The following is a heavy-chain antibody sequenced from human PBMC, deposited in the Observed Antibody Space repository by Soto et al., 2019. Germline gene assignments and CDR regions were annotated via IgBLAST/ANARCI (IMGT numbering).Heavy chain of an antibody. CDR1: GASISSTSSGDW. V-gene: IGHV4-4*02. CDR3: AKMVGATLVDY. J-gene: IGHJ4*02. D-gene: IGHD1-26*01. CDR2: IHHSGNS. Sequence: QVQLQESGPGLVKPSGTLSLTCTVSGASISSTSSGDWWSWVRQPPGKGLEWIGEIHHSGNSNYNPSLKSRVTMSVEKSKNQFSLRLTSVTAADTVVYYCAKMVGATLVDYWGQGTLVTVSS.